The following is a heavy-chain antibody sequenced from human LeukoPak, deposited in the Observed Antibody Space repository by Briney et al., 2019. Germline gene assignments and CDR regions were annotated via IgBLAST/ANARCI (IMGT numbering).Heavy chain of an antibody. CDR2: INHSGST. D-gene: IGHD2-8*02. V-gene: IGHV4-34*01. Sequence: PSETLSLTCAVYGGSFSGYYWSWIRQPPGKGLEWIGEINHSGSTNYNPSLKSRVTISVDTSKNQFSLKLSSVTAADTAVYYCARVLYCFDYWGQGTLVTVSS. CDR1: GGSFSGYY. J-gene: IGHJ4*02. CDR3: ARVLYCFDY.